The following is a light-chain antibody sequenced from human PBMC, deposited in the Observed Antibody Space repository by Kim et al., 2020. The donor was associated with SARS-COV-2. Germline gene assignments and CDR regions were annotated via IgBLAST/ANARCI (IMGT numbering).Light chain of an antibody. CDR3: NSRDTSGNHHII. CDR2: DKT. Sequence: LEHTVRLKCQRESIRRYSTSWYQQKPGPAPVLVIYDKTISPSGIPDRISGSTSGDTASLTITGAQAEDEADYYCNSRDTSGNHHIIFGGGTQLTVL. CDR1: SIRRYS. J-gene: IGLJ2*01. V-gene: IGLV3-19*01.